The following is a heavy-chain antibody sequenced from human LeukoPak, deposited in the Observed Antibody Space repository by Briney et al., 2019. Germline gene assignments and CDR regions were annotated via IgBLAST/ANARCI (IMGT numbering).Heavy chain of an antibody. J-gene: IGHJ4*02. D-gene: IGHD1-26*01. V-gene: IGHV4-59*12. CDR1: SGSISGYY. CDR2: IYYSGST. Sequence: PSETLSLTCTVSSGSISGYYWSWIRQPPGKGLEWIGYIYYSGSTNYNPSLKSRVSMSVDTSNYHFSLKLSFVTAADTAIYYCARVAQYLVGASSTAFFEYWGQGTLVTVSS. CDR3: ARVAQYLVGASSTAFFEY.